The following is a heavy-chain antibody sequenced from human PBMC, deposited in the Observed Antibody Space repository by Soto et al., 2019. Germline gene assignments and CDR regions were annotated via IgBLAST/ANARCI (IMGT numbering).Heavy chain of an antibody. CDR2: ISTYNGNT. CDR3: ARGFRVAATRWWFDP. CDR1: GYTFTSYD. V-gene: IGHV1-18*01. D-gene: IGHD2-15*01. J-gene: IGHJ5*02. Sequence: ASVRVSCKASGYTFTSYDISWVRQAPGQGLEWMGWISTYNGNTNYAQKLQGRVTMTTDTSTSTAYMELRSLRSDDTAVYYCARGFRVAATRWWFDPWGQGALVTVSS.